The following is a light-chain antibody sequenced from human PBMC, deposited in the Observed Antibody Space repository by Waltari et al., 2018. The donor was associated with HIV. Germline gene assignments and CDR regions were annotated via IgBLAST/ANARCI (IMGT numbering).Light chain of an antibody. Sequence: DIVMTQSPSSLAVSLGERATINCKSSQTVLYSPNNKNYLAWFQQKPGRPPKLLFQWAFTRESGVPDRFSASGSGTDFTLTISSLQAEDVAVYYCHQYYGTPFTFGPGTKVDLK. CDR1: QTVLYSPNNKNY. CDR3: HQYYGTPFT. CDR2: WAF. V-gene: IGKV4-1*01. J-gene: IGKJ3*01.